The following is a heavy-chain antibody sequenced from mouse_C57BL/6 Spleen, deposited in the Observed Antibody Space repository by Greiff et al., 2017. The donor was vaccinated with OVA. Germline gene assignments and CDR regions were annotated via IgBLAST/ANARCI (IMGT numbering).Heavy chain of an antibody. CDR1: YTFTDYYM. J-gene: IGHJ2*01. CDR3: TPLLRSDY. V-gene: IGHV1-83*01. D-gene: IGHD1-1*01. CDR2: YPGSGNTY. Sequence: VQLQQSGPELVKPGASVKMSCKASGYTFTDYYMHWVKQKPGQGLEWIGEIYPGSGNTYYNEKFKGKATLTADTSSSTAYMQLSSLTSEDSAVYFCATPLLRSDYWGQGTTLTVSS.